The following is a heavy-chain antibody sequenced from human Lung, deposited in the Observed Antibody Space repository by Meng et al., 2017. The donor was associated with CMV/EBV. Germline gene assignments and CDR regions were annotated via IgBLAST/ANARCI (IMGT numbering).Heavy chain of an antibody. J-gene: IGHJ6*02. CDR2: ISYSTTT. Sequence: RQAPGKGLEWVSYISYSTTTYYADSVKGRVTISRDDAKNSLYLQMNRLRVEDTAVYYCARDSYGMDVWGQGXTVTVSS. CDR3: ARDSYGMDV. V-gene: IGHV3-69-1*01.